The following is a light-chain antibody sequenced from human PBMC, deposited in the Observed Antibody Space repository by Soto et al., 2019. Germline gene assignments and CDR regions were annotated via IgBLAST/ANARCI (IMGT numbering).Light chain of an antibody. Sequence: QSVLTQPPSVSAAPGQKVTISCYGSSSNIGKNYVSWYQQFPGRAPKLLIYDNDQRPSGIPDRFSGSKSGTSATLGITGLQTGDEADYYCRTWDTSLSGDVIFGGGTKLTVL. J-gene: IGLJ2*01. CDR1: SSNIGKNY. CDR3: RTWDTSLSGDVI. V-gene: IGLV1-51*01. CDR2: DND.